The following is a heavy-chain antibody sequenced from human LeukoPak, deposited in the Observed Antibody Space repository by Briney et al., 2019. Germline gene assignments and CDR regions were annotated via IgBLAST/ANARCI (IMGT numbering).Heavy chain of an antibody. CDR3: AKIDWSGFPSYFDF. D-gene: IGHD3-3*01. J-gene: IGHJ4*02. Sequence: GGSLRLSCAASGFTFSSQALSWVRQAPGKGLEWVSAISGSGGSTHYADSVKGRFTISRDNSKNTLYLQMNSLRAEDTAVYYCAKIDWSGFPSYFDFWGQGTLVTVSS. CDR1: GFTFSSQA. V-gene: IGHV3-23*01. CDR2: ISGSGGST.